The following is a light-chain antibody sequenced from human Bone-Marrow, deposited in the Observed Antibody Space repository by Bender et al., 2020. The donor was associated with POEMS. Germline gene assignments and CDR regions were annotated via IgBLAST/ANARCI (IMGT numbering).Light chain of an antibody. J-gene: IGLJ1*01. Sequence: YVLTQPPSVSVAPGQTAGITCEGDNIGGKGVHWYQQRPGQTPVLVLYDNTDRPSGIPERFSGSSSGNTVTLTISRVEVGDEADYYCQVWDLSHDHPCVFGPGTKVTVL. V-gene: IGLV3-21*02. CDR3: QVWDLSHDHPCV. CDR1: NIGGKG. CDR2: DNT.